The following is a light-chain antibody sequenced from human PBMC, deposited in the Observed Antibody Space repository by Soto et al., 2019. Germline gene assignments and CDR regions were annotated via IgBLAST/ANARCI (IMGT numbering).Light chain of an antibody. CDR1: QSVSSY. V-gene: IGKV3-11*01. CDR3: QQRSNWPPYT. CDR2: DAS. Sequence: EIVLTQSPATLSLSPGERATLSCRASQSVSSYLAWYQQKPGQAPRLRIYDASNRAAGIPARFSGSGSGTDFTLTISSLEPEDVAVYYCQQRSNWPPYTCGQGTKMEIK. J-gene: IGKJ2*01.